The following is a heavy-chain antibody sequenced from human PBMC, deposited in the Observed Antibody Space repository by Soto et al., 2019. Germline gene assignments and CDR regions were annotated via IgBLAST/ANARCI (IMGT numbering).Heavy chain of an antibody. Sequence: PGGAPRLSCAASGFTLKPFAMSWGRQAPGEGVEGVSITIANVGTFSADSVKARFTISRDNSKNTVYLQMSSLRVEDTAIYYCEKDSTVAAAPSSVILFDYWGQGARVPVSS. CDR2: TIANVGT. V-gene: IGHV3-23*01. J-gene: IGHJ4*02. CDR3: EKDSTVAAAPSSVILFDY. CDR1: GFTLKPFA. D-gene: IGHD4-17*01.